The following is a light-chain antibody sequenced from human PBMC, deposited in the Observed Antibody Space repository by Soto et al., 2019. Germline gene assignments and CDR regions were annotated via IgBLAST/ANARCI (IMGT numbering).Light chain of an antibody. CDR3: QQYGSSPT. Sequence: EFVLTQSPCTLSLSPGDRATLSCRASQSVRSTYLAWYQQKPGQAPRLLFYGASSRATGIPDRFSGSGSGTDFTLTISRLEPEDFAVYYCQQYGSSPTFGQGTKVDTK. V-gene: IGKV3-20*01. J-gene: IGKJ1*01. CDR2: GAS. CDR1: QSVRSTY.